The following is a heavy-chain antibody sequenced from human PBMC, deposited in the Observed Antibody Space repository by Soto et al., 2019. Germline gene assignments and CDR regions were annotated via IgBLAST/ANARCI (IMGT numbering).Heavy chain of an antibody. V-gene: IGHV1-69*08. J-gene: IGHJ6*03. CDR3: ASGKSQMTQDRMGFYYYMDV. D-gene: IGHD2-15*01. CDR1: GATFNDYT. CDR2: VIPLLDAS. Sequence: QVQLVQSGAEVKKPGSSVRISCAASGATFNDYTFTWVRRAPGQGLEWMGRVIPLLDASNYPGKFQDSVTITADRSTSTVYMELSGLKSEDSAIYYCASGKSQMTQDRMGFYYYMDVWGKGTTVTVSS.